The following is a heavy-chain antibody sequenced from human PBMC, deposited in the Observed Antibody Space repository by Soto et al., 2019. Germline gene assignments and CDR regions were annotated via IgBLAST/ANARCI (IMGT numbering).Heavy chain of an antibody. Sequence: KIARVASGFTXMNYYVDWVRQTPGQGPEWIGMINPSGCSATYAQKFQGRVTITRDASTITCNMELSSLRYDDTAVYYCTWTGVELPVVVPHRFDLWGQG. CDR2: INPSGCSA. V-gene: IGHV1-46*01. CDR3: TWTGVELPVVVPHRFDL. J-gene: IGHJ5*02. D-gene: IGHD2-2*01. CDR1: GFTXMNYY.